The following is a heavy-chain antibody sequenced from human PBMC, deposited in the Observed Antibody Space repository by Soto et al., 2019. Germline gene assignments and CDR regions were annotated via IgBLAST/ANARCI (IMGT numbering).Heavy chain of an antibody. D-gene: IGHD2-2*01. V-gene: IGHV4-59*12. CDR3: ARDLGGYCSSTSCPYYMDV. CDR2: IYYSGST. Sequence: PSETLSLTCTVSGGSISSYYWSWIRQPPGKGLEWIGYIYYSGSTNYNPSLKSRVNISVDTSKNQFSMKLSSVTAADTAVYYCARDLGGYCSSTSCPYYMDVWGKGTTVTV. J-gene: IGHJ6*03. CDR1: GGSISSYY.